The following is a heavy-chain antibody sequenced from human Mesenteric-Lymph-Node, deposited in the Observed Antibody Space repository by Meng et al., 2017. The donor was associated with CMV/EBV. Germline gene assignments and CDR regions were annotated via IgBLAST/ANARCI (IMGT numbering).Heavy chain of an antibody. CDR3: AKAFPYVTGHYYYALDV. D-gene: IGHD2-8*02. CDR1: GFTFDTYA. J-gene: IGHJ6*02. V-gene: IGHV3-23*01. Sequence: GGSLRLSCAASGFTFDTYAMTWVRQAPGKGLEWVSEISASGGSTNYADSVKGRLTISRDNSKNTVYLQMNSLRAEDTALYYCAKAFPYVTGHYYYALDVWGQGTTVTVSS. CDR2: ISASGGST.